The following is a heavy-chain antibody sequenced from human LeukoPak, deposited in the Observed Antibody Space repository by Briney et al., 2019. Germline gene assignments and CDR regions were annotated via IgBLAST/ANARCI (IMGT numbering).Heavy chain of an antibody. D-gene: IGHD1-14*01. J-gene: IGHJ3*02. Sequence: ASVKVSCKASGYTFTTYYMHWVRQAPGQGLEWMGMIYPSGGSTRNAQKFQGRVTMTRDMSTSTVYTELSSLRSEDTAVYYCARATPRDGDAFDIWGQGTMVTVSS. V-gene: IGHV1-46*01. CDR1: GYTFTTYY. CDR2: IYPSGGST. CDR3: ARATPRDGDAFDI.